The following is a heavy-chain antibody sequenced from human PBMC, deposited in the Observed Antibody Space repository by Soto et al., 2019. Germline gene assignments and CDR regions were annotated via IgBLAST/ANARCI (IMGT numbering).Heavy chain of an antibody. CDR2: INHSGRV. J-gene: IGHJ5*01. CDR1: GGSFSGHS. V-gene: IGHV4-34*01. D-gene: IGHD3-22*01. CDR3: STRAYDTNGYYRFDP. Sequence: SDTLSLTCAVYGGSFSGHSWTWIRQSPGKGLEWIGDINHSGRVNYSPSLKSRVTISLDTSKNQFSLTLSAVTAADTAMYYCSTRAYDTNGYYRFDPWGQGTLVTVSS.